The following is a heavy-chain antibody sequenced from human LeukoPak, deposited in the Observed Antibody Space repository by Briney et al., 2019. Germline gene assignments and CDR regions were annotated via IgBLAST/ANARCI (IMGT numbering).Heavy chain of an antibody. D-gene: IGHD6-13*01. J-gene: IGHJ5*02. CDR3: ARESEAAGYNWFDP. CDR2: INPNSGGT. CDR1: GYTFTGYY. Sequence: ASVKVSCKASGYTFTGYYMHWVRQAPGQGLEWMGWINPNSGGTNYAQKFQGRVTMTRDTSISTAYVELSRLRSDDTAVYYCARESEAAGYNWFDPWGQGTLVTVSS. V-gene: IGHV1-2*02.